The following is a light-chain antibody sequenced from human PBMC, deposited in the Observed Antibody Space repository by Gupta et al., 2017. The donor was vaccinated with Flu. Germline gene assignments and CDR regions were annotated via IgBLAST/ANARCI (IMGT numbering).Light chain of an antibody. CDR3: QSFDNNLSGYVL. V-gene: IGLV1-40*01. J-gene: IGLJ2*01. CDR1: SSNIGAGYD. Sequence: SVLTQPPSVSGAPGQRVTISCTGSSSNIGAGYDVHWYQQLPGTAPKLLIYGNNNRPSGVPDRFSGSMSGTSASLAITGLQAEDEADYFCQSFDNNLSGYVLFGGGTKLTVL. CDR2: GNN.